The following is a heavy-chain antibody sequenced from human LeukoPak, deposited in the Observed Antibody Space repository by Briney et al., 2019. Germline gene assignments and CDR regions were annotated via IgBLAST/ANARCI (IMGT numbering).Heavy chain of an antibody. CDR3: AKGRGYDGYGDYVGNY. Sequence: GGSLRLSCAASGFTFSSYAMSWVRQAPGKGLEWVSAISGSGGSTYYADSVKGRFTISRDNSKNTLYLQMNSLRAEDTAVYYCAKGRGYDGYGDYVGNYWGQGTLVTVSS. CDR1: GFTFSSYA. D-gene: IGHD4-17*01. CDR2: ISGSGGST. J-gene: IGHJ4*02. V-gene: IGHV3-23*01.